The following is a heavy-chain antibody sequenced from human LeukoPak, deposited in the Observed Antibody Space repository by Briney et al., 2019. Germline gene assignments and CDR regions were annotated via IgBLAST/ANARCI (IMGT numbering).Heavy chain of an antibody. CDR3: AKVEESGSYPGPFDY. J-gene: IGHJ4*01. Sequence: GGSLRLSCAASGFTFSSYAMSWVRQAPGKGLEWVSAISGSGGSTYYADSVKGRFTISRDNSKNTLYLQMNSLRAEDTAVYYCAKVEESGSYPGPFDYWGHGTLVTVSS. CDR1: GFTFSSYA. V-gene: IGHV3-23*01. CDR2: ISGSGGST. D-gene: IGHD1-26*01.